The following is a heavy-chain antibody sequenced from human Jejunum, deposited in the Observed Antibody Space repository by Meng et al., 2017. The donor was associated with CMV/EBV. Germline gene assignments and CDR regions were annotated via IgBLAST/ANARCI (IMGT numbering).Heavy chain of an antibody. Sequence: CTVSGDFVSSSRFYWGWIRQPPGKGLEWIGNIYRGGSTYYNPSLKSRVVISVDTSKNLFSLTLSSVTAADTAVYYCARDREQVYDYWGQGTLVTVSS. CDR1: GDFVSSSRFY. CDR2: IYRGGST. J-gene: IGHJ4*02. D-gene: IGHD5/OR15-5a*01. V-gene: IGHV4-39*07. CDR3: ARDREQVYDY.